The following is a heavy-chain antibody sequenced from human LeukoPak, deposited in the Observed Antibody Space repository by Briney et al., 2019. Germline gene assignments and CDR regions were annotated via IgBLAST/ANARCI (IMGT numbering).Heavy chain of an antibody. CDR2: ISAYNGNT. Sequence: GASVKVSCKASGYTFTSYGISWVRQAPGQGLEWMGWISAYNGNTNYAQKLQGRVTMTTDTSTSTVYMELRSLRSDDTAVYYCARVLSRDFWSDNYYMDVWGKGTTVTVSS. V-gene: IGHV1-18*01. J-gene: IGHJ6*03. CDR3: ARVLSRDFWSDNYYMDV. D-gene: IGHD3-3*01. CDR1: GYTFTSYG.